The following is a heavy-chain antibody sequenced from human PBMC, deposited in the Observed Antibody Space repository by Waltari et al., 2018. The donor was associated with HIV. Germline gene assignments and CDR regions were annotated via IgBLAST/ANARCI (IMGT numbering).Heavy chain of an antibody. V-gene: IGHV3-15*01. D-gene: IGHD7-27*01. CDR1: GFNFLNAW. CDR2: SKSKNDGGTI. Sequence: EVDLVASGGGLVKPGGCLRVSCTVSGFNFLNAWPSWVRQAPGKGLEWLGRSKSKNDGGTIDYAAPVKDRFTILRDDSKHTLYLEMSSLKIEDTGIYYCVTDAGAVPLDTAYWGQGTLVTVSS. J-gene: IGHJ4*02. CDR3: VTDAGAVPLDTAY.